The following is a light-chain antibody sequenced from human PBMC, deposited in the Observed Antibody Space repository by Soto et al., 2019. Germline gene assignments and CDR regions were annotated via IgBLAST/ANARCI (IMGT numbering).Light chain of an antibody. V-gene: IGKV2-40*01. Sequence: IVMTQTPLSLSVTPGQPASISCKSSQSLLHSDGKMYLDWYVQKPGQSPQLLMYTVSYRAPGVPDRFSGIGSGTDFTLQISRVEADDVGVYYCMQRLEFPLTFGGGTKVDIK. J-gene: IGKJ4*01. CDR2: TVS. CDR3: MQRLEFPLT. CDR1: QSLLHSDGKMY.